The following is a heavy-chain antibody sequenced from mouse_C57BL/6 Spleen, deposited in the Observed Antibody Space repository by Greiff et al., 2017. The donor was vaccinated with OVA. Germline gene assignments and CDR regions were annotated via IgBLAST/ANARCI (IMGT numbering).Heavy chain of an antibody. V-gene: IGHV1-55*01. CDR1: GYTFTSYW. CDR3: ARGDYGSSRYFDV. CDR2: IYPGSGST. J-gene: IGHJ1*03. Sequence: VQLQQSGAELVKPGASVKMSCKASGYTFTSYWITWVKQRPGQGLEWIGDIYPGSGSTNYNEKFKSKATLTVDTSSSTAYMQLSSLTSEDSAVYYCARGDYGSSRYFDVWGTGTTVTVSS. D-gene: IGHD1-1*01.